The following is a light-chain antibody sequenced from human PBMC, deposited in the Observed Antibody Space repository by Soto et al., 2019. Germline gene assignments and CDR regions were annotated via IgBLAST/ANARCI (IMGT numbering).Light chain of an antibody. CDR2: GAS. J-gene: IGKJ5*01. Sequence: ETVMTQSPATLSVSPGETATLSCSTSQGLNRNLAWYQQKLGQAPRVLIYGASTRATGIPPRFSGSGSGTDFTLTISSLEPEDSAVYYCQQRHMWPITFGQGTRLEIK. V-gene: IGKV3D-15*01. CDR1: QGLNRN. CDR3: QQRHMWPIT.